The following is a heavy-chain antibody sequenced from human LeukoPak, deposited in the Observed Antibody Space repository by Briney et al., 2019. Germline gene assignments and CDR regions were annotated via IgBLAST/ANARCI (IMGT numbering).Heavy chain of an antibody. CDR3: VRDLDDGNYALAF. J-gene: IGHJ4*02. CDR2: IYRSGGT. D-gene: IGHD4-17*01. V-gene: IGHV4-4*02. CDR1: GDSVGSSASGNC. Sequence: SETLSLTCAVSGDSVGSSASGNCRWNWVRQPPGKTLEWIGEIYRSGGTHSNPSLRRRVTMSLDRSKNQLTLNVRSVTAADTAVYYCVRDLDDGNYALAFWGQGTLVTVSS.